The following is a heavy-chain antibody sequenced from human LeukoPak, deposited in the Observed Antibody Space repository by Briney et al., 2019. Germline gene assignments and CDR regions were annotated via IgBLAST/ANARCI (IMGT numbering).Heavy chain of an antibody. CDR2: ISGSGGST. J-gene: IGHJ4*02. D-gene: IGHD3-22*01. CDR1: GFTFSSYA. Sequence: GGSLRLSCAASGFTFSSYAMSWVRQAPGKGLEWVSAISGSGGSTYYADSMKGRFTISRDNSKNTLYLQMNSLRAEDTAVYYCAKGIFGSSGYRPFDYWGQGTLVTVSS. V-gene: IGHV3-23*01. CDR3: AKGIFGSSGYRPFDY.